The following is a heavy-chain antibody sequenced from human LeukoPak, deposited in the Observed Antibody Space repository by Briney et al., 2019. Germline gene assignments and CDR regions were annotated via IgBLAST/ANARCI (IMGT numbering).Heavy chain of an antibody. D-gene: IGHD6-13*01. CDR1: GGTFSSYG. CDR3: ARVQRPQQLVDY. V-gene: IGHV1-69*13. CDR2: IIPIFGTA. Sequence: ASVKVSCKAFGGTFSSYGISWVRQAPGQGLEWMGGIIPIFGTANYAQKFQGRVTITADESTSTVYMELSSLRSEDTAVYYCARVQRPQQLVDYWGQGTLVTVSS. J-gene: IGHJ4*02.